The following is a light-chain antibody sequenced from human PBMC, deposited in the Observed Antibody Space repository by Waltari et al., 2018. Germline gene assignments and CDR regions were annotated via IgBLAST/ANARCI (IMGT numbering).Light chain of an antibody. Sequence: QLVLTQSPSASASLGASVKLTCTLSSGHSSNVIAWHQQQPLKGPRYLMKVNSDGSHRKGDDIPDRFSGSSSGGERYLTISSLQSEDEADYYCQTGGHGTWVFGGGTKLTVL. CDR3: QTGGHGTWV. CDR2: VNSDGSH. CDR1: SGHSSNV. V-gene: IGLV4-69*01. J-gene: IGLJ3*02.